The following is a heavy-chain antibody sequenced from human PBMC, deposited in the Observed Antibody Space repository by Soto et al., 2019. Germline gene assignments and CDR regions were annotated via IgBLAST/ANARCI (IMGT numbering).Heavy chain of an antibody. CDR3: ARDKITGLFDY. CDR1: GGSFSGYY. Sequence: SETLPLTCAVYGGSFSGYYWTWIRQTPGTGLEWIGEINHSGSTNYNPSLKSRVTISVDTSKNQFSLKLTSVTAADTAVYYCARDKITGLFDYWGQGTLVTVSS. V-gene: IGHV4-34*01. CDR2: INHSGST. J-gene: IGHJ4*02. D-gene: IGHD2-8*02.